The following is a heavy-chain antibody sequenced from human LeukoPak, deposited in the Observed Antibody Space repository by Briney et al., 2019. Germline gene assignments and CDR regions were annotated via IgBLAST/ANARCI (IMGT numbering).Heavy chain of an antibody. CDR3: ARDLSGVTGYTYGRGIDY. CDR1: GFTFSDYW. CDR2: IKKDGSEK. D-gene: IGHD5-18*01. J-gene: IGHJ4*02. V-gene: IGHV3-7*01. Sequence: GGSLRLSCSASGFTFSDYWMSWVRQAPGKGLEWVANIKKDGSEKYYVDSVKGRFTISRDNAKTSLYLQMNSLRAEDTAVYYCARDLSGVTGYTYGRGIDYWGQGTLVTVSS.